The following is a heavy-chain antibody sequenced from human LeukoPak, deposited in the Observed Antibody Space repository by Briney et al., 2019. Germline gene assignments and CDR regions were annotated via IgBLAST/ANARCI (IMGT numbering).Heavy chain of an antibody. CDR3: ARRQHDYGDHNWFDP. J-gene: IGHJ5*02. Sequence: SETLSLTCAVYGGSFSGYYWSWIRQPPGKGLEWIGSIYYSGSTYYNPSLKSRVTISVDTSKNQFSLKLSSVTAADTAVYYCARRQHDYGDHNWFDPWGQGTLVTVSS. V-gene: IGHV4-34*01. D-gene: IGHD4-17*01. CDR2: IYYSGST. CDR1: GGSFSGYY.